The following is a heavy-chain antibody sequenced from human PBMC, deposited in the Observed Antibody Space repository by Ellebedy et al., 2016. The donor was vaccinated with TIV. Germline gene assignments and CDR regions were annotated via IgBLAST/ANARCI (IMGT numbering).Heavy chain of an antibody. Sequence: SETLSLTCTVSGGSITSSPYYWGWIRQPPGKGLEWIGTIYYSGSTYYNPSLKSRVTISVDTSKNQFSLNLSSVTAADTAVYYCARNLLIFTFDKCYFDLWGRGTLVTVSS. J-gene: IGHJ2*01. CDR1: GGSITSSPYY. D-gene: IGHD3/OR15-3a*01. V-gene: IGHV4-39*01. CDR2: IYYSGST. CDR3: ARNLLIFTFDKCYFDL.